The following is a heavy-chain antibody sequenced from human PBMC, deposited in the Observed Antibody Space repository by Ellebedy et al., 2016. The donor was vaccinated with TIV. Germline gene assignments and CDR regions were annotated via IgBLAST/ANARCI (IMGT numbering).Heavy chain of an antibody. D-gene: IGHD3-10*01. CDR3: AKNSGEHYYGSGSFYGMDV. V-gene: IGHV3-23*01. Sequence: GGSLRPSXEASGFTFSSYAMSWVRQAPGKGLEWVSAVSGSGVTTYYADSVKGRFTISRDNSKSTLYLQMNSLRAEDTAVYYCAKNSGEHYYGSGSFYGMDVWGQGTTVTVSS. CDR2: VSGSGVTT. CDR1: GFTFSSYA. J-gene: IGHJ6*02.